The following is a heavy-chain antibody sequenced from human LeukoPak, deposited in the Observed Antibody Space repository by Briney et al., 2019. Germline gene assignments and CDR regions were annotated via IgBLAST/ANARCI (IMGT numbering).Heavy chain of an antibody. CDR1: GFTFSSYW. Sequence: GGSLRLSCAASGFTFSSYWMSWVRQAPGKGLEWVANIKQDGSEKYYVDSVKGRFTISRDNAKNSLYLQMNSLRAEDTAVYYCARERDDYGDPLDYWGQGTLVTVSS. CDR3: ARERDDYGDPLDY. V-gene: IGHV3-7*01. CDR2: IKQDGSEK. J-gene: IGHJ4*02. D-gene: IGHD4-17*01.